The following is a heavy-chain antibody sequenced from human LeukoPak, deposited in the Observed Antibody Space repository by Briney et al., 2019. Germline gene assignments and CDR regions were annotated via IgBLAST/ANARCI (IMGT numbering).Heavy chain of an antibody. J-gene: IGHJ5*02. D-gene: IGHD3-10*01. CDR3: ARSITMVRGVPGWFDP. V-gene: IGHV4-30-2*01. CDR1: GGSISRGGYS. CDR2: IYHSGST. Sequence: SETLSLTCAVSGGSISRGGYSWSWIRQPPGKGLEWIGYIYHSGSTYYNPSLKSRVTISVDRSKNQFSLKLSSVTAADTAVYYCARSITMVRGVPGWFDPWGQGTLVTVSS.